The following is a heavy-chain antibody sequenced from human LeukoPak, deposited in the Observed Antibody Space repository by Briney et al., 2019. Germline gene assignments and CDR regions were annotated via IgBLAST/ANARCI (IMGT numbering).Heavy chain of an antibody. D-gene: IGHD4-17*01. V-gene: IGHV4-39*01. Sequence: SETLSLTCIASGGSISRGSYYWGWIRQPPGKGLEWIGSIYYGGSTFYNPSLRSRITISLDTSRNQFSLKLTSVTAADTAVYYCARHDHTDLGDPNWFDPWGQGTLIIVSS. CDR2: IYYGGST. CDR1: GGSISRGSYY. J-gene: IGHJ5*02. CDR3: ARHDHTDLGDPNWFDP.